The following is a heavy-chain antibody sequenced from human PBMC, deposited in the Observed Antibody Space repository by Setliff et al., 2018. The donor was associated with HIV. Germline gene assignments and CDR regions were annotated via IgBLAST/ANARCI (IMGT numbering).Heavy chain of an antibody. V-gene: IGHV3-74*01. CDR2: ISTDGSST. CDR3: ARVLIAATGWCEY. Sequence: GESLKISCAASGFTFSNYWMHWVRQAPGKGLMWVSRISTDGSSTIYADSVKGRFTISRDNAKNTLFLQMNSLRAEDTAVYYCARVLIAATGWCEYWGQGTLVTVPS. D-gene: IGHD2-15*01. CDR1: GFTFSNYW. J-gene: IGHJ4*02.